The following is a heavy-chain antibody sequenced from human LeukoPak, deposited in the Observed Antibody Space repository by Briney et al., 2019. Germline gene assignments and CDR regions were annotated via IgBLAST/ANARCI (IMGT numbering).Heavy chain of an antibody. V-gene: IGHV1-18*01. Sequence: ASVKVSCKASGYTFTNYGISWVRQAPGQVLEWMGWISAYYGNTNYAQKFQGKVTMTTDTSTSIAYMELRSLRSDDTAVYYCARDTYCSSTSCFPYYMDVWGKGTTVTVSS. CDR1: GYTFTNYG. D-gene: IGHD2-2*01. J-gene: IGHJ6*03. CDR3: ARDTYCSSTSCFPYYMDV. CDR2: ISAYYGNT.